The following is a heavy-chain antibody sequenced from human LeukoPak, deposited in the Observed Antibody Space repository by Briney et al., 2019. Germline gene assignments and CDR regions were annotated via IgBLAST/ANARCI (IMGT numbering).Heavy chain of an antibody. J-gene: IGHJ5*02. CDR2: IYYSGST. Sequence: SETLSLTCTVSGGSISSSSYYWGWVRQPPGKGLEWIGSIYYSGSTYYNPSLKSRVTISVDTSKNQFSLKLSSVTAADTAVYYCARSGYCSSTSCYKGTRRFDPWGQGTLVTVSS. CDR1: GGSISSSSYY. D-gene: IGHD2-2*02. V-gene: IGHV4-39*01. CDR3: ARSGYCSSTSCYKGTRRFDP.